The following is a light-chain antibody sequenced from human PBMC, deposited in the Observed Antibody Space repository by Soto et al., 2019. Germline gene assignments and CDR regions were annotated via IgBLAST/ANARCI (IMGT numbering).Light chain of an antibody. J-gene: IGKJ1*01. CDR1: QSVRSSH. CDR3: QQYGSSQWT. V-gene: IGKV3-20*01. CDR2: GAS. Sequence: EIVLTQSPGTLSLSPGERATLSCRASQSVRSSHLAWYQQKPGQAPRLLIYGASSRATGIPDRFSGSGSGTDFTLTISRLEPEDFAVYYCQQYGSSQWTFGQGTKVEIK.